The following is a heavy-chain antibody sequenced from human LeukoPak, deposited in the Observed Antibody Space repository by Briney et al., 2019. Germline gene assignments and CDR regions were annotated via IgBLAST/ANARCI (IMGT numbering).Heavy chain of an antibody. J-gene: IGHJ4*02. CDR1: GFTFDDYA. CDR3: AKKSSVAYALDY. Sequence: GGSLGLSCAASGFTFDDYAMHWVRQAPGKGLEWVSGISWNSGSIGYADSVKGRFTISRDNAKNSLYLQMNSLRAEDTALYYCAKKSSVAYALDYWGQGTLVTVSS. D-gene: IGHD4-23*01. V-gene: IGHV3-9*01. CDR2: ISWNSGSI.